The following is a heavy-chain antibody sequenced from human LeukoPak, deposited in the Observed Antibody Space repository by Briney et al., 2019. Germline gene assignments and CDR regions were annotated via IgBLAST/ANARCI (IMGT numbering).Heavy chain of an antibody. CDR3: ARGEIAAGYYYYMDV. Sequence: NPGGSLRLSCTASGFTFGDYAMSWVRQAPGKGLEWVSSISSSSSYIYYADSVKGRFTISRDNAKNSLYLQMNSLRAEDTAVYYCARGEIAAGYYYYMDVWGKGTTVTVSS. V-gene: IGHV3-21*01. D-gene: IGHD6-13*01. CDR1: GFTFGDYA. J-gene: IGHJ6*03. CDR2: ISSSSSYI.